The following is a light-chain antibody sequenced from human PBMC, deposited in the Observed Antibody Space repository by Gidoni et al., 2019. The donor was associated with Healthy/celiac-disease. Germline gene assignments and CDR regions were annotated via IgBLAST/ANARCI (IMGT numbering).Light chain of an antibody. CDR2: GAS. J-gene: IGKJ1*01. Sequence: EIVLTQSPGTLSLSPGESDTLSCRASQSVSSSYLAWYQQKPGQAPRLLIYGASSRATGLPDRFSGSGSGTDFTLTISRLEPEDFAVYYCQQYGSSPWTFGQGTKVEIK. CDR3: QQYGSSPWT. V-gene: IGKV3-20*01. CDR1: QSVSSSY.